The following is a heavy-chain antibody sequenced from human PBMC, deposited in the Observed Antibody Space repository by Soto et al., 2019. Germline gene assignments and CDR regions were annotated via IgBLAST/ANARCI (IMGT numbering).Heavy chain of an antibody. CDR3: ARDPRPAFDSSGWSVNWFDP. CDR2: ISSSSSYI. Sequence: GGSLRLSCAASGFTFSSYSMNWVRQAPGKGLEWVSSISSSSSYIYYADSVKGRFTISRDNAKNSLYLQMNSLRAEDTAVYYCARDPRPAFDSSGWSVNWFDPWGQGTLVTVSS. J-gene: IGHJ5*02. V-gene: IGHV3-21*01. CDR1: GFTFSSYS. D-gene: IGHD6-19*01.